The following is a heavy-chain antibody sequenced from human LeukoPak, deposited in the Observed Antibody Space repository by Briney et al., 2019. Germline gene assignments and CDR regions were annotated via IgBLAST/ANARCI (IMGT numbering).Heavy chain of an antibody. CDR3: ARSSSGWYAVFDY. CDR1: GGSISSYY. D-gene: IGHD6-19*01. Sequence: TSETLPLTSTVSGGSISSYYWSWIRQPPGRGREWIGYIYYSGSTKYNPTLKSRVTISVDTSKNQFSLKLSSVTAADTAVYYCARSSSGWYAVFDYWGQGTLVTVSS. CDR2: IYYSGST. J-gene: IGHJ4*02. V-gene: IGHV4-59*01.